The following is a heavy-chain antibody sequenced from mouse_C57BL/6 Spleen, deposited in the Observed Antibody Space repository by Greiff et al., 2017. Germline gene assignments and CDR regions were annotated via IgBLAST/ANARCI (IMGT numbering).Heavy chain of an antibody. J-gene: IGHJ4*01. Sequence: QVQLQQPGAELARPGASVKLSCKASGYTFTSYGISWVKQRTGQGLEWIGEIYPRSGNTYYNEKFKGKATLTADKSSSTAYRELRSLTSEDSAVYFCARPYYDYDGYARGYWGRGTSVTVSS. V-gene: IGHV1-81*01. CDR2: IYPRSGNT. CDR3: ARPYYDYDGYARGY. D-gene: IGHD2-4*01. CDR1: GYTFTSYG.